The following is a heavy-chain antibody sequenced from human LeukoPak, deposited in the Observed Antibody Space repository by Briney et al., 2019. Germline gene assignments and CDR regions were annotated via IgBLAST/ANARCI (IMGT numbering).Heavy chain of an antibody. CDR2: ISYDGSNK. D-gene: IGHD3-9*01. V-gene: IGHV3-30*18. CDR3: AKLGNYYDILTGFDY. CDR1: GFSTNY. J-gene: IGHJ4*02. Sequence: GGSLRLSCAVSGFSTNYMSWVRQAPGKGLEWVAVISYDGSNKYYADSVKGRFTISRDNSKNTLYLQMNSLRAEDTAAYYCAKLGNYYDILTGFDYWGQGTLVTVSS.